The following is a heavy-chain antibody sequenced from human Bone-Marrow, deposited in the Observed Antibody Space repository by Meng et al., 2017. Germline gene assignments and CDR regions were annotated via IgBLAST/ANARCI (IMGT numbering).Heavy chain of an antibody. Sequence: GESLKISCAASGFTVSSNYMSWVRQAPGKGLEWVSVIYSGGSTYYADSVKGRFTISRDNSKNTLYLQMNSLRAEDTAVYYCASDPAAGTGDWFDPWGQGTLVTVSS. CDR1: GFTVSSNY. D-gene: IGHD6-13*01. CDR2: IYSGGST. J-gene: IGHJ5*02. CDR3: ASDPAAGTGDWFDP. V-gene: IGHV3-53*01.